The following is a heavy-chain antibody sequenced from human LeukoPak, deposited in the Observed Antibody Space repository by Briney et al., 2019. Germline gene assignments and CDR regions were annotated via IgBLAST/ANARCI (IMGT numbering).Heavy chain of an antibody. D-gene: IGHD3-3*01. CDR2: ISHSGST. Sequence: SETLSLTCTVSGGSISSSSYYWGWIRQPPGKGLEWIGYISHSGSTYYNPSLKSRVTISVDRSKNQFSLKLSSVTAADTAVYYCARATAPITIFGVVIDPVDAFDIWGQGTMVTVSS. J-gene: IGHJ3*02. V-gene: IGHV4-30-2*01. CDR3: ARATAPITIFGVVIDPVDAFDI. CDR1: GGSISSSSYY.